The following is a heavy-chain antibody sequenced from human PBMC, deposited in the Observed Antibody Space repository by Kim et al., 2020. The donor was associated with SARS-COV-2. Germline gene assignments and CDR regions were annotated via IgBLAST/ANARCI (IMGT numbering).Heavy chain of an antibody. CDR2: ISGSTERT. V-gene: IGHV3-23*01. CDR3: AQHAVRPFFDH. D-gene: IGHD6-6*01. CDR1: GFTFSTSA. J-gene: IGHJ4*02. Sequence: GGSLRLSCAASGFTFSTSAMTWVRQAPGKGLEWVSTISGSTERTFYADSVKARFTISRDNSKNMLYMQMNSLRAEDTALYYCAQHAVRPFFDHWGQGTLVTVSS.